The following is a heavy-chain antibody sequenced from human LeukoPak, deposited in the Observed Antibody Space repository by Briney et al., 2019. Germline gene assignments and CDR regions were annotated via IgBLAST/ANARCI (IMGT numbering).Heavy chain of an antibody. D-gene: IGHD2-15*01. V-gene: IGHV3-72*01. CDR1: GFTFSDHY. CDR3: ARAKRYCSGGNCYSVPDY. J-gene: IGHJ4*02. CDR2: TRNKANSYTT. Sequence: GGSLRLSYAASGFTFSDHYMDWVRQAPGKGLEWVGRTRNKANSYTTEYAASVKGRFTISRDDSKNSLYLQMNSLKTEDTAVYYCARAKRYCSGGNCYSVPDYWGQGTLVTVSS.